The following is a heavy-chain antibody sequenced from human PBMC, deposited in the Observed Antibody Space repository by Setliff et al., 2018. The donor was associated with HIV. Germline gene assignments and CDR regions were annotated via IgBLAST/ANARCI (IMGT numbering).Heavy chain of an antibody. Sequence: SETLSLTCTVSGGSMSSYYWSWIRQPAGKGLEWIGRVLTSGSTHYNPSLRSRVTISLDTSRNQVSLTMTSVTAADTAVYYCARDGFPDSTWRPTDLWGQGTLVTVSS. CDR3: ARDGFPDSTWRPTDL. CDR1: GGSMSSYY. CDR2: VLTSGST. J-gene: IGHJ5*02. V-gene: IGHV4-4*07. D-gene: IGHD6-13*01.